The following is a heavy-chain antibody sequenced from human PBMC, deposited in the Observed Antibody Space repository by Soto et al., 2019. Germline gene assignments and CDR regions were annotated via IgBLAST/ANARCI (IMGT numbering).Heavy chain of an antibody. D-gene: IGHD6-19*01. CDR1: GGSISSYY. J-gene: IGHJ4*02. CDR2: IYYSGST. Sequence: SETLSLTCTVSGGSISSYYWSWIRQPPGKGLEWIGYIYYSGSTNYNPSLKSRVTISVDTSKNQFSLKLSSVTAADTAVYYCTRSKGRIAVAGYFFDYWGQGTLVIVSS. CDR3: TRSKGRIAVAGYFFDY. V-gene: IGHV4-59*01.